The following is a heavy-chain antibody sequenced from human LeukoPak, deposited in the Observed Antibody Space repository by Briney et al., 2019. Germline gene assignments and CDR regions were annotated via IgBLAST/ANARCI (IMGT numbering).Heavy chain of an antibody. D-gene: IGHD4-11*01. CDR1: GYTFTSYD. V-gene: IGHV1-8*01. J-gene: IGHJ4*02. CDR3: ARGSPRRARPTTFDY. CDR2: MNPNSGNT. Sequence: ASVKVSCKSSGYTFTSYDINWVRQATGQGLEWMGWMNPNSGNTGYAQKFQGRVTMTRNTSISTAYMELSSMRSEDTAVYYCARGSPRRARPTTFDYWGQGTLVTVSS.